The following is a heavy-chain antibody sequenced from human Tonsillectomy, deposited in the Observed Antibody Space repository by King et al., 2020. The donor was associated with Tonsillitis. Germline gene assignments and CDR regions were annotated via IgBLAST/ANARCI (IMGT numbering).Heavy chain of an antibody. CDR1: GGSVSSTSSY. J-gene: IGHJ3*02. V-gene: IGHV4-39*01. D-gene: IGHD3-3*01. Sequence: QLQESGPGLVKPSETLSLTCSVSGGSVSSTSSYWGLIRQPPGKGLEWIGGIYHSENTHYNPSLKSRVTVSVDTSKNQFSLKVRSVTAADTAVYYCAAGVVLEAFDIWGQGTMVTVSS. CDR3: AAGVVLEAFDI. CDR2: IYHSENT.